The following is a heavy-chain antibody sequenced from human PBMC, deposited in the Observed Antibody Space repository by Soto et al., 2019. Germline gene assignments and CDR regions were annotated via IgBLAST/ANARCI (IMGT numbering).Heavy chain of an antibody. CDR1: GGSISSSNYY. CDR3: ARHSSSYYYMDV. J-gene: IGHJ6*03. Sequence: QLQLQESGPGLEKPSETLSLTCTVSGGSISSSNYYFGWIRQPPGKGLEWIGSVYYSGNTYYNPSLKSRVTMSVDTSKNQFSLKLSSVTAADTAVYYCARHSSSYYYMDVWGKGTTVTVSS. D-gene: IGHD6-6*01. V-gene: IGHV4-39*01. CDR2: VYYSGNT.